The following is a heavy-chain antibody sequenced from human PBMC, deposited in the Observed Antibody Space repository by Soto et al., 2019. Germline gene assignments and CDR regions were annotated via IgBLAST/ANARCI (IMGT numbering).Heavy chain of an antibody. J-gene: IGHJ4*02. CDR1: GFTFSSYA. CDR2: ISYDGSNK. CDR3: ARDLERYYFDY. V-gene: IGHV3-30-3*01. Sequence: QVQLVESGGGVVQPGRSLRLFCAASGFTFSSYAMHWVRQAPGKGLEWVAVISYDGSNKYYADSVKGRFTISRDNSKNTLYLQMNSLRAEDTAVYYCARDLERYYFDYWGQGTLVTVSS.